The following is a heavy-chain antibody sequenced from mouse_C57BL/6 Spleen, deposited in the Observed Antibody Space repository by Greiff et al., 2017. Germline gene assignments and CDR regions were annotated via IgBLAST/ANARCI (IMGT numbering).Heavy chain of an antibody. CDR1: GFSFNTYA. CDR2: IRSKSNNSAT. D-gene: IGHD3-1*01. Sequence: EVKLVESGGGLVQPKGSLKLSCAASGFSFNTYAMNWVRQAPGKGLEWVARIRSKSNNSATYYADSVKDRFTISRDDSESKLYLQTNTLNTDDTAMYYCGMGYNWYFDVWGTGTTVTVSS. V-gene: IGHV10-1*01. J-gene: IGHJ1*03. CDR3: GMGYNWYFDV.